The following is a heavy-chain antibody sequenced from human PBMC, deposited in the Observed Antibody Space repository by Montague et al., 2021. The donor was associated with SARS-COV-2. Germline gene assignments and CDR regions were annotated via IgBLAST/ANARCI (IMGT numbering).Heavy chain of an antibody. Sequence: TLSLTCTVSGGSINSDDYYWAWIPQHPGKGLEWLGFNYHSGTTFSTPSLNSRLTLSIDTSNNPFSLKLISVTAAATAVYYCAGGRDVKYMVGANWGFDYWGQGSLVTVSS. CDR3: AGGRDVKYMVGANWGFDY. J-gene: IGHJ4*02. CDR1: GGSINSDDYY. CDR2: NYHSGTT. D-gene: IGHD1-26*01. V-gene: IGHV4-30-4*08.